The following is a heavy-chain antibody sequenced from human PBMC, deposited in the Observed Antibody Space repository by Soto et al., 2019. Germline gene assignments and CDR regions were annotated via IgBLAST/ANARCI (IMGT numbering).Heavy chain of an antibody. CDR3: ARVERITGTRVADDNDVFDI. Sequence: QVQLQESGPGLVKPSGTLSLTCAVSGGSISSSHWWSWVRQPPGKRLEWIGEIYHSGNTNYNPSLKSRVTISVDKSKNQFSLKLSSVTAADTAVYYCARVERITGTRVADDNDVFDIWGQGTMVTVSS. CDR1: GGSISSSHW. V-gene: IGHV4-4*02. CDR2: IYHSGNT. D-gene: IGHD1-7*01. J-gene: IGHJ3*02.